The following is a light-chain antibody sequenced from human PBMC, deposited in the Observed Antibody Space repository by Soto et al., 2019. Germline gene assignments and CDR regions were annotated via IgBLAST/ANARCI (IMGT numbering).Light chain of an antibody. CDR3: HQYGSSPRT. J-gene: IGKJ1*01. Sequence: EIVLTQSPGTLSLSPGERATLSCRASQSVSSSYLAWYQQKPGQAPRLLLYGASSRASGIPDRFSGRGSGTDFTLTISRLEPEDFAVYYCHQYGSSPRTFGEGTKVEIK. V-gene: IGKV3-20*01. CDR2: GAS. CDR1: QSVSSSY.